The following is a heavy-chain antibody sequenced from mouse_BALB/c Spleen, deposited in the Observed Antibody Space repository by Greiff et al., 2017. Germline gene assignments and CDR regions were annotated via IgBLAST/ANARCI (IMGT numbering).Heavy chain of an antibody. D-gene: IGHD1-1*02. J-gene: IGHJ3*01. CDR2: ISDGGSYT. V-gene: IGHV5-4*02. Sequence: EVKLVESGGGLVKPGGSLKLSCAASGFTFSDYYMYWVRQTPEKRLEWVATISDGGSYTYYPDSVKGRFTISRDNAKNNLYLQMSSLKSEDTAMYYCAREREDYGGFAYWGQGTLVTVSA. CDR3: AREREDYGGFAY. CDR1: GFTFSDYY.